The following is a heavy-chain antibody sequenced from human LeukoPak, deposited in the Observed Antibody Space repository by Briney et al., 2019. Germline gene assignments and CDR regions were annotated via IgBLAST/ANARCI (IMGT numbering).Heavy chain of an antibody. CDR2: FHNSRTT. V-gene: IGHV4-59*01. Sequence: SETLSLTCTVSGGSISGYSWTWIRQPPGQGLEWIGYFHNSRTTSYNPSLTGRVVISVDTAMDQISLKLNSVTAADTAVYYCARGHLGLSPWGQGTLVTVSS. D-gene: IGHD3-10*01. J-gene: IGHJ5*02. CDR3: ARGHLGLSP. CDR1: GGSISGYS.